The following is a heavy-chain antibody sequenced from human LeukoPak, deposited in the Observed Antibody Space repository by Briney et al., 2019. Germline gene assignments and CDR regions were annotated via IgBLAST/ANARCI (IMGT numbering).Heavy chain of an antibody. V-gene: IGHV3-7*01. CDR2: IKQDGSTK. CDR3: TSDTIGSLDY. CDR1: GFTFANSW. J-gene: IGHJ4*02. Sequence: PGGSLRLSCAASGFTFANSWMAWVRQAPGKGLEWVANIKQDGSTKHYADSLKGRFTSSRDNPKNSLFLQMNTLRADDTAIYYCTSDTIGSLDYRGQGILVTVAS. D-gene: IGHD1-26*01.